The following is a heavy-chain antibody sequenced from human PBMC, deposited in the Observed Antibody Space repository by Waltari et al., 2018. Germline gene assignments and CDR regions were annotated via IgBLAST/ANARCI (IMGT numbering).Heavy chain of an antibody. CDR3: AKVYSRGYSDY. Sequence: EVQLVESGGGLVQPGGAVRLPCAALGLNFSRSARGWARPAPGKGLEWVSAISGSGGSTYYADSVKGRFTISRDNSKNTLYLQMNSLRAEDTAVYYCAKVYSRGYSDYWGQGTLVTVSS. V-gene: IGHV3-23*04. D-gene: IGHD6-25*01. CDR1: GLNFSRSA. J-gene: IGHJ4*02. CDR2: ISGSGGST.